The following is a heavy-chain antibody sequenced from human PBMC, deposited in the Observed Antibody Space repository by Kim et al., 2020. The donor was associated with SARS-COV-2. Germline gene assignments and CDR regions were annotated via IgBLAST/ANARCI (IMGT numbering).Heavy chain of an antibody. V-gene: IGHV4-34*01. CDR1: GGSFSGYY. J-gene: IGHJ6*02. D-gene: IGHD5-18*01. CDR3: ARVLYSYGYYYYYGMDV. Sequence: SETLSLTCAVYGGSFSGYYWSWIRQPPGKGLEWIGEINHSGSTNYNPSLKSRVTISVDTSKNQFSLKLSSVTAADTAVYYCARVLYSYGYYYYYGMDVWGQGTTVTVSS. CDR2: INHSGST.